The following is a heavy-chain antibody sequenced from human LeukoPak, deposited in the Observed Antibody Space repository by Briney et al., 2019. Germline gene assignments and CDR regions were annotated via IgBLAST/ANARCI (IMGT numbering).Heavy chain of an antibody. CDR1: GFTFSSYA. J-gene: IGHJ6*03. CDR2: ISGSGGST. CDR3: AKSPSTARVFYYYYMDV. V-gene: IGHV3-23*01. Sequence: GGSLRLSCAASGFTFSSYAMSWVRQALGKGLEWVSAISGSGGSTYYADSVKGRFTISRDNPKNTLYLQMNSLRAEDTAVYYCAKSPSTARVFYYYYMDVWGKGTTVTVSS. D-gene: IGHD5-18*01.